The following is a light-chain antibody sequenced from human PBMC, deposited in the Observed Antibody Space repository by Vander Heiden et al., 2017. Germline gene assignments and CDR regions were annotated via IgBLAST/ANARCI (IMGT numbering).Light chain of an antibody. Sequence: QSALTQPASGSGSPGQSITISCTGTSSDVGGYIYVSWYQQHPGKAPKVMIYDVSNRPSGVSNRFSGSKSGNTASLTISGLQAEDEADYYCTSYTSRTTWVFGGGTKLTVL. CDR3: TSYTSRTTWV. V-gene: IGLV2-14*03. CDR2: DVS. J-gene: IGLJ2*01. CDR1: SSDVGGYIY.